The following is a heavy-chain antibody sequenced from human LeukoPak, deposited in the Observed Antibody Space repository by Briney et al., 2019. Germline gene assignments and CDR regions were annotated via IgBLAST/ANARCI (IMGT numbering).Heavy chain of an antibody. J-gene: IGHJ4*02. CDR2: ISGSGGST. D-gene: IGHD5-18*01. CDR3: AKDTASIQLWHFDY. Sequence: PGGSLRLSCAASGFTFSSYSMNWVRQAPGKGLEWVSVISGSGGSTYYADSVKGRFTISRDNSKNTLYLQMNSLRAEDTAVYYCAKDTASIQLWHFDYWGQGTLVTVSS. CDR1: GFTFSSYS. V-gene: IGHV3-23*01.